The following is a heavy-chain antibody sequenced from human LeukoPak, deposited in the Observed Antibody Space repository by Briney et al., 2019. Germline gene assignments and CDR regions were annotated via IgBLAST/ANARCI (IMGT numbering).Heavy chain of an antibody. Sequence: GGSLRLSCAASGFTFSSYGMSWVRQTPGKGLEWVSSISSSSSYIYYADSVKGRFTISRDNAKNSLYLQMNSLRAEDTAVYYCAREYGQQLVFDYWGQGTLVTVSS. J-gene: IGHJ4*02. CDR1: GFTFSSYG. CDR3: AREYGQQLVFDY. CDR2: ISSSSSYI. V-gene: IGHV3-21*01. D-gene: IGHD6-13*01.